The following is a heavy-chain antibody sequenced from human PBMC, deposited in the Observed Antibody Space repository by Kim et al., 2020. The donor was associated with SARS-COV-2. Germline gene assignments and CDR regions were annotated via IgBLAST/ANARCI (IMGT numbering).Heavy chain of an antibody. CDR1: GFTFSSYG. V-gene: IGHV3-30*18. CDR2: ISYDGSNK. J-gene: IGHJ4*01. Sequence: GGSLRLSCAASGFTFSSYGMHWVRQAPGKGLEWVAVISYDGSNKYYADSVKGRFIIARDNSKNTLYLQMNSLRAEDTAVDYCAKDGKDYYDSSGYNEDF. CDR3: AKDGKDYYDSSGYNEDF. D-gene: IGHD3-22*01.